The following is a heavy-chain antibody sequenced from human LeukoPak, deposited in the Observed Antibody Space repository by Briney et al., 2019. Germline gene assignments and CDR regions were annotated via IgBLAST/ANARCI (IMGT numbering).Heavy chain of an antibody. CDR1: GFTFDDYA. Sequence: GGSLRLSCAASGFTFDDYAMHWVRQAPGKGLGWVSGISWNSGSIGYADSVKGRFTISRDNAKNSLYLQMNSLRAEDTALYYCAKDGYSYGPYFDYWGQGTLVTVSS. CDR3: AKDGYSYGPYFDY. D-gene: IGHD5-18*01. V-gene: IGHV3-9*01. CDR2: ISWNSGSI. J-gene: IGHJ4*02.